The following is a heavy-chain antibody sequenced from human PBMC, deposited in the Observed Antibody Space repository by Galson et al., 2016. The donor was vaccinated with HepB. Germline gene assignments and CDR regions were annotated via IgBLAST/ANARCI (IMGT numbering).Heavy chain of an antibody. D-gene: IGHD2-15*01. V-gene: IGHV3-23*01. Sequence: SLRLSCAASGFTFSTYAMTWVRQAPGKGLEWVSVITDSGDDTHHADSVKGRFIMSRDNSKNTVYLQMNNLRDEDTAIYFCARGTRRFCSGSNCYPLDHWGQGTLVTFSS. CDR2: ITDSGDDT. CDR3: ARGTRRFCSGSNCYPLDH. J-gene: IGHJ4*02. CDR1: GFTFSTYA.